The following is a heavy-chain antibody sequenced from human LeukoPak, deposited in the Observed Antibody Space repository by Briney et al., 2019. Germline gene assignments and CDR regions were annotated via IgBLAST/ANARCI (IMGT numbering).Heavy chain of an antibody. D-gene: IGHD1-7*01. Sequence: ASVKVSCKASGYTFSGYYIHWIRQAPGQGLEWMGWLNPDSAGTNYAQRFQGRVTMTRDPSISTAYMELSRLKSDDTAVYYCARSNWNYDLPGYYFDYWGQGTLVTVSS. V-gene: IGHV1-2*02. J-gene: IGHJ4*02. CDR1: GYTFSGYY. CDR3: ARSNWNYDLPGYYFDY. CDR2: LNPDSAGT.